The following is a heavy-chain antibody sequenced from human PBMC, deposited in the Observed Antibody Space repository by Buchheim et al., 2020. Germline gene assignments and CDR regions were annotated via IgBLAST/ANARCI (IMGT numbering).Heavy chain of an antibody. CDR1: GFTLSDHY. J-gene: IGHJ6*02. D-gene: IGHD2-15*01. CDR3: VRGFHSGYYGMDV. CDR2: TRNKANSYTT. Sequence: EVQLVESGGGLVQPGGSLRLSCAASGFTLSDHYMDWVRQAPGRGLEWVGRTRNKANSYTTEYATSVKGRFTISRDDSKNSLYLQMNSLKPEDTAVYYCVRGFHSGYYGMDVRGQGTT. V-gene: IGHV3-72*01.